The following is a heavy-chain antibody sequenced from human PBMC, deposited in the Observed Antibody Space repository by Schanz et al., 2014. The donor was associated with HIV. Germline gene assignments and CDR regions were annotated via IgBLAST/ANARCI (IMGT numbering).Heavy chain of an antibody. CDR3: VRAASFHFDKEGYYRNWYFDF. Sequence: QVQLVQSGAEVKKPGASVMVSCEASGYTFSGYDINWVRQAPGQGLEWMGWMNPESGNTGMADTFLGRLSLTRFTSTGTAYMELDSLRSEDTAIYYCVRAASFHFDKEGYYRNWYFDFWGRGTLVAVSS. V-gene: IGHV1-8*02. CDR2: MNPESGNT. D-gene: IGHD1-26*01. CDR1: GYTFSGYD. J-gene: IGHJ2*01.